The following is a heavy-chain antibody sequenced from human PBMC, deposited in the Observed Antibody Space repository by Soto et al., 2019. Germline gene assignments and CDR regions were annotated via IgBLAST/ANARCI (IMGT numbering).Heavy chain of an antibody. CDR2: IYWDDSK. V-gene: IGHV2-5*02. J-gene: IGHJ4*02. CDR1: GFSLTTDRVG. Sequence: QITLKESGPTLVKPTQTLTLTCTFSGFSLTTDRVGVGWIRQPPGEALEWLAVIYWDDSKTYRPSLESRLTVTTDPPKNQVALTMTNTDSPDTATYYCAHAYGGRSLYWGQGTLVTVSS. D-gene: IGHD1-26*01. CDR3: AHAYGGRSLY.